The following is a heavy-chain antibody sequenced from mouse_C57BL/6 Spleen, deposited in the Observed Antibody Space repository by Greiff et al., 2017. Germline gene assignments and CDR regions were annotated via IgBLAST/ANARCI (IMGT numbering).Heavy chain of an antibody. D-gene: IGHD4-1*01. Sequence: EVQVVESGGGLVQPGGSLKLSCAASGFTFSDYYMYWVRQTPEKRLEWVAYISNGGGSTYYPDTVKGRFTISRDNAKNTLYLQLSRLKSEDTAMYYCARQVGRGYFGYWGQGTTLTVSS. J-gene: IGHJ2*01. CDR2: ISNGGGST. CDR1: GFTFSDYY. CDR3: ARQVGRGYFGY. V-gene: IGHV5-12*01.